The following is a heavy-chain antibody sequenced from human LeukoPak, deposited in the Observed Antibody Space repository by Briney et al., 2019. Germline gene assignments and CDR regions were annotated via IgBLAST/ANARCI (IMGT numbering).Heavy chain of an antibody. V-gene: IGHV4-39*07. CDR2: INHSGST. D-gene: IGHD6-6*01. CDR1: GGSISSSSYY. Sequence: SETLSLTCTVSGGSISSSSYYWGWIRQPPGKGLEWIGEINHSGSTNYNPSLKSRVTISVDTSKNQFSLKLSSVTAADTAVYYCARVGYSSSSEKKTNWFDPWGQGTLVTVSS. CDR3: ARVGYSSSSEKKTNWFDP. J-gene: IGHJ5*02.